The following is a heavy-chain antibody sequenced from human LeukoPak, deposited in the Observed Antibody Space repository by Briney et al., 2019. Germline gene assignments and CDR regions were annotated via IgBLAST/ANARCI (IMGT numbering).Heavy chain of an antibody. J-gene: IGHJ5*02. CDR3: ARKTAAGTVWFDP. CDR2: INHSGST. CDR1: GGSISSYY. Sequence: SETLSLTCTVSGGSISSYYWSWSRQPPGKGLEWIGEINHSGSTNYNPSLKSRVTISVDTSKNQFSLKLSSVTAADTAVYYCARKTAAGTVWFDPWGQGTLVTVSS. V-gene: IGHV4-34*01. D-gene: IGHD6-13*01.